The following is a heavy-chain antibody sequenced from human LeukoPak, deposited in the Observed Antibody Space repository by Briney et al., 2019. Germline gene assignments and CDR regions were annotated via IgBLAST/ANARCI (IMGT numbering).Heavy chain of an antibody. J-gene: IGHJ4*02. CDR1: GFTFSSYA. Sequence: PGRSLRLACAASGFTFSSYAMHWVRQAPGKGLEWVAVISYDGSNKYYADSVKGRFTISRDNSKNTLYLQMNSLRAEDTAVYYCARVHHLRFLEWLLYIDYWGQGTLVTVSS. CDR3: ARVHHLRFLEWLLYIDY. D-gene: IGHD3-3*01. CDR2: ISYDGSNK. V-gene: IGHV3-30-3*01.